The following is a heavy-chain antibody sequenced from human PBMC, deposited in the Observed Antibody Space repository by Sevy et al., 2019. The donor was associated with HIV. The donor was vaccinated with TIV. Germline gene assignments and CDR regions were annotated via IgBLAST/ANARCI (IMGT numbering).Heavy chain of an antibody. CDR2: ISGSGGST. CDR1: GFTFSSYA. V-gene: IGHV3-23*01. J-gene: IGHJ4*02. D-gene: IGHD3-22*01. Sequence: GGSLRLSCAASGFTFSSYAMSWVRQAPGKGLEWVSAISGSGGSTYCADSVKGRFTISRDNSKNTLYLQMNSLRAEDTAVYYCAKTNYYDSSGSSIGDYFDYWGQGTLVTVSS. CDR3: AKTNYYDSSGSSIGDYFDY.